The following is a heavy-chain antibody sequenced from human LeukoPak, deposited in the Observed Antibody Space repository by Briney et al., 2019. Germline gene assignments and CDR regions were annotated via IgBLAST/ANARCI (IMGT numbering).Heavy chain of an antibody. CDR1: VGSISSYY. CDR2: ISYSGST. J-gene: IGHJ3*02. Sequence: SETLSLTCTVSVGSISSYYWSWIRQPPGKGLEWSGYISYSGSTDYNPSLTSRVTLSLDTSKNTFSLRLSSVTAADTAVYYCARETRLHSGSYSNDAFDIWGQGTMVTVSS. V-gene: IGHV4-59*01. D-gene: IGHD1-26*01. CDR3: ARETRLHSGSYSNDAFDI.